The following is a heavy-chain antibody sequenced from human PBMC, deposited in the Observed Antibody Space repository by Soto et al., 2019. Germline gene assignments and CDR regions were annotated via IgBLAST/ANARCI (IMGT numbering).Heavy chain of an antibody. Sequence: QVQLVQSGDEVKKPGSSVKVSCKASGGSFSSYAFSWVRQAPGQGLEWMGGIIPSFGTPNYAQRFQGRVTISADESTTTVYMDLRRLRSEDTAVYYCARGSSSIVGPTGWFDPWGQGTLVTVSS. J-gene: IGHJ5*02. D-gene: IGHD1-26*01. V-gene: IGHV1-69*01. CDR1: GGSFSSYA. CDR2: IIPSFGTP. CDR3: ARGSSSIVGPTGWFDP.